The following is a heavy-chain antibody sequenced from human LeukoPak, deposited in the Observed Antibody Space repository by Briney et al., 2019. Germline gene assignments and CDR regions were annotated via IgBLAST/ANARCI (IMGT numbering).Heavy chain of an antibody. J-gene: IGHJ3*02. CDR1: GGSFSGYY. CDR3: ARPVVVPAASPRNDAFDI. D-gene: IGHD2-2*01. CDR2: INHSGST. V-gene: IGHV4-34*01. Sequence: SETLSLTCAVYGGSFSGYYWSWIRQPPGKGLEWIGEINHSGSTNYNPSLKSRVTISVDTSKNQFSLKLSSVTAADTAVYYCARPVVVPAASPRNDAFDIWGQGTMVTVSS.